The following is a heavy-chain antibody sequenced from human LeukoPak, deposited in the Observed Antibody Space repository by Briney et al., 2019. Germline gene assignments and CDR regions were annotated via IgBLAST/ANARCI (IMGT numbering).Heavy chain of an antibody. Sequence: GGSLRLSCAASGFTFSSYAMSWVRQAPGKGLEWVSAISGSGGSTYYADSVKGRFTISRDNSKNTLYLQMNSLRAEDTAVYYCATFYDFWSGYSPRHFDYWGQGTLVPVSS. CDR2: ISGSGGST. J-gene: IGHJ4*02. V-gene: IGHV3-23*01. CDR1: GFTFSSYA. CDR3: ATFYDFWSGYSPRHFDY. D-gene: IGHD3-3*01.